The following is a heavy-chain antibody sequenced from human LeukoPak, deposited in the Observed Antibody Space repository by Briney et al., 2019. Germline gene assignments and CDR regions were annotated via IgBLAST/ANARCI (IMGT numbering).Heavy chain of an antibody. V-gene: IGHV1-18*01. CDR3: ARGIIGYYFDY. J-gene: IGHJ4*02. D-gene: IGHD2-15*01. CDR1: GYTLTIYG. Sequence: GASVKVSCKTSGYTLTIYGISWVRQAPGQGLEWMGLISAYGNTNYAQNLQGRVTMTTDTSTSTAYMELRSLRSDDTAVYYCARGIIGYYFDYWGQGTLVTVSS. CDR2: ISAYGNT.